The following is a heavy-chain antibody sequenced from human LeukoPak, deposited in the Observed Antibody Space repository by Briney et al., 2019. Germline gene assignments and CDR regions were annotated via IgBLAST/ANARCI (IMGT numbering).Heavy chain of an antibody. V-gene: IGHV3-64*01. CDR1: GVTCSAYA. J-gene: IGHJ6*02. CDR2: ISSNGDTP. Sequence: GGPLRLSCAGSGVTCSAYAMHWVRPAPGEGLEYVSVISSNGDTPYYAHSVKGRFTISRDNSRNTLYLQMGSLRAEDMAVYYCARGYCSGGRCYYYGMDVWGQGTTVTVSS. D-gene: IGHD2-15*01. CDR3: ARGYCSGGRCYYYGMDV.